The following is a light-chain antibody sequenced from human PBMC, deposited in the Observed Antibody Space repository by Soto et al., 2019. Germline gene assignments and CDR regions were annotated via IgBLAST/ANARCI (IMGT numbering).Light chain of an antibody. J-gene: IGKJ1*01. V-gene: IGKV3-20*01. CDR2: GAS. CDR3: QQYGSSSWT. CDR1: QSVSAN. Sequence: EIVMTQSPVTLSVSPGARAPLSCRASQSVSANLAWYQQQPGQAPRLLIYGASNRATGIPDRFSGSGSGTDFTLTISRLEPEDFAVYYCQQYGSSSWTFGQGTKVDIK.